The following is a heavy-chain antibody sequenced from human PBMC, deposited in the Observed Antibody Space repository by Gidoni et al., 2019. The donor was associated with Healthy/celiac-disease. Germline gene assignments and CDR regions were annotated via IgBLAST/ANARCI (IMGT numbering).Heavy chain of an antibody. D-gene: IGHD6-25*01. CDR3: ARDQGLRSYWYFDL. J-gene: IGHJ2*01. Sequence: EVQLVESGGGLDQPGGSLRLSCAASGFTFSSYSMTWVRQAPGKGLEWVSSISSSSSYIYYADSVKGRFTISRDNAKNSLYLQMNSLRAEDTAVYYCARDQGLRSYWYFDLWGRGTLVTVSS. V-gene: IGHV3-21*01. CDR1: GFTFSSYS. CDR2: ISSSSSYI.